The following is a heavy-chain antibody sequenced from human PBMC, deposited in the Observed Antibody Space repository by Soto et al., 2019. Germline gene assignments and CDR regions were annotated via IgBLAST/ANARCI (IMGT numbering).Heavy chain of an antibody. J-gene: IGHJ6*02. V-gene: IGHV1-8*01. CDR3: VRGHQLRFLEWLWSRHRDYYGMDV. Sequence: ASVKVSCKASGYTFTSYDINWVRQATGQGLEWMGWMNPNSGNTGYAQKFQGRVTMTRNTSISTAYMELSSLRSEDTAVYYCVRGHQLRFLEWLWSRHRDYYGMDVWGQGTTVTVSS. CDR1: GYTFTSYD. CDR2: MNPNSGNT. D-gene: IGHD3-3*01.